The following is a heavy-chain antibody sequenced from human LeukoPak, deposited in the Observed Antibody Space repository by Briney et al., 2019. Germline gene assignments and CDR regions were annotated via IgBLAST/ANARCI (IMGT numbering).Heavy chain of an antibody. D-gene: IGHD2-2*01. Sequence: PGGSLILSCAASGFTFSSYGMHWVRQAPGKGLGWVAVISYDGINKYYADSVKGRFTISRDNSKNTLYLQMNSLRAEDTAVHYCASGGGHCSSTSCYVSDYWGQGTLVTVSS. J-gene: IGHJ4*02. CDR1: GFTFSSYG. V-gene: IGHV3-30*19. CDR2: ISYDGINK. CDR3: ASGGGHCSSTSCYVSDY.